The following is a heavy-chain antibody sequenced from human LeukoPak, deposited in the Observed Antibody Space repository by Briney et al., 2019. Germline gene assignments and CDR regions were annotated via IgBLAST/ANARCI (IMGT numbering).Heavy chain of an antibody. Sequence: VQPGRSLRLSCAASGFTFSSYAMHWVRQAPGKGLEWVAVISYDGSNKYYAVSVKGRFPISRDNSKNTMYLQMNSLRAEDTAAYYCARDPGAVAATLAAWYFDLWGRGTLVTVSS. CDR2: ISYDGSNK. V-gene: IGHV3-30-3*01. CDR3: ARDPGAVAATLAAWYFDL. J-gene: IGHJ2*01. D-gene: IGHD6-19*01. CDR1: GFTFSSYA.